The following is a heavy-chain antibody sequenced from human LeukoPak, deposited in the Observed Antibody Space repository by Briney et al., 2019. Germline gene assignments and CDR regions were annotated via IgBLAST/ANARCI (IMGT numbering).Heavy chain of an antibody. D-gene: IGHD3-3*01. J-gene: IGHJ4*02. Sequence: GGSLRLSCAASGFTFSSYSMNWVSQAPGKGLEWVSSISSISSYIYYADSVKGRFTISRDNAKNSLYLQMNSLRAEDTAVYYSAKEEFPLRFEAPIHYWGQGTLVTVSS. CDR1: GFTFSSYS. CDR3: AKEEFPLRFEAPIHY. V-gene: IGHV3-21*01. CDR2: ISSISSYI.